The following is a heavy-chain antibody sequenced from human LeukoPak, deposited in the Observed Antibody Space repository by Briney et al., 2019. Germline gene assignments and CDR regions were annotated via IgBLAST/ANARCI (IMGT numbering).Heavy chain of an antibody. CDR2: IKQDGSEK. CDR3: ARALWFGELLSPYYYYGMDV. V-gene: IGHV3-7*01. CDR1: GFTFSSYW. Sequence: PGGSLRLSCAASGFTFSSYWMSWVRQAPGKGLEWVANIKQDGSEKYYVDSVKGRFTVSRDNAKNSLYLQMNSLRAEDTAVYYCARALWFGELLSPYYYYGMDVWGQGTTVTVSS. D-gene: IGHD3-10*01. J-gene: IGHJ6*02.